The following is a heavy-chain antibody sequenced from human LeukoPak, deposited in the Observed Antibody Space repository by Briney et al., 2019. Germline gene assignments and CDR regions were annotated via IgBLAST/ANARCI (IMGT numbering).Heavy chain of an antibody. D-gene: IGHD3-16*01. Sequence: GGSLRLSCAASGFTFSSYAMSWVRQAPGKGLEWVSGISGSGGSTYYADSVKGRFTISRDTSKNTLYLQMNSLRAEDTALYYCAKQFGQVEYWGQGTLVTASS. J-gene: IGHJ4*02. V-gene: IGHV3-23*01. CDR3: AKQFGQVEY. CDR2: ISGSGGST. CDR1: GFTFSSYA.